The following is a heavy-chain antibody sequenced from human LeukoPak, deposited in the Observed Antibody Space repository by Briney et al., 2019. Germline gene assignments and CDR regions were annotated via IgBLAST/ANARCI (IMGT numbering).Heavy chain of an antibody. CDR3: ARDRGVTLFYYGMDV. CDR1: GFTFSNHE. J-gene: IGHJ6*02. Sequence: PGGSLRLSCAASGFTFSNHEMNWVRQAPGKGLEWVSYISSGGNTIYYADSVKGRFTISRDNAKNSLYLQMNSLRAEDTAVYYCARDRGVTLFYYGMDVWGQGTTVTVSS. D-gene: IGHD2-21*02. V-gene: IGHV3-48*03. CDR2: ISSGGNTI.